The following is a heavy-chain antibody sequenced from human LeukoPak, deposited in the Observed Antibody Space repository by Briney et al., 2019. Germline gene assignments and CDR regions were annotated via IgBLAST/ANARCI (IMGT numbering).Heavy chain of an antibody. CDR1: GYTFTGYY. CDR3: ARDLFLDNWFDP. V-gene: IGHV1-18*04. J-gene: IGHJ5*02. CDR2: ISAYNGNT. Sequence: GASVKVSCKASGYTFTGYYMHWVRQAPGQGLEWMGWISAYNGNTNYAQKLQGRVTMTTDTSTSTAYMELRSLGSDDTAVYYCARDLFLDNWFDPWGQGTLVTVSS. D-gene: IGHD3-3*01.